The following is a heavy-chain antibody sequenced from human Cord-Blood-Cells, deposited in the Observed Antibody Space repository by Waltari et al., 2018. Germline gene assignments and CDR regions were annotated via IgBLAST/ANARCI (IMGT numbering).Heavy chain of an antibody. CDR3: ARVLGYSGYDDAFDI. V-gene: IGHV3-7*01. J-gene: IGHJ3*02. Sequence: EVQLVASGGGLVQPGGSLRLSCAASGFTFSSYWMSWVCQAPGKGLEWVANIKQDGSEKYYVDSGRGRFIISRDNAKNSLYLQMSSLRAEDTAVYYCARVLGYSGYDDAFDIWGQGTMVTVSS. CDR2: IKQDGSEK. D-gene: IGHD5-12*01. CDR1: GFTFSSYW.